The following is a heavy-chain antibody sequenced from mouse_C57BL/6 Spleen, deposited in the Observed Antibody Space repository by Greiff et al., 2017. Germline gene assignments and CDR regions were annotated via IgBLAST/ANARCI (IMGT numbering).Heavy chain of an antibody. J-gene: IGHJ3*01. CDR3: AREGNYGLFAY. D-gene: IGHD1-1*02. Sequence: EVKVEESGPGLVKPSQSLSLTCSVTGYSITSGYYWNWIRQFPGNLLEWMGYVSYDGSNNYNPSLKNRISITRDTSKNQVFLKLNSVTTEDTATYYCAREGNYGLFAYWGQGTLVTVSA. V-gene: IGHV3-6*01. CDR1: GYSITSGYY. CDR2: VSYDGSN.